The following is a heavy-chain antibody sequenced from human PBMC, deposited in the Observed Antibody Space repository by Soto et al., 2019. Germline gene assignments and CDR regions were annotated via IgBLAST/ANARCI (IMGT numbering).Heavy chain of an antibody. Sequence: GASVKVSCKASGYTFTSYAMHWVRQAPGQRLEWMGWINAGNGNTKYSQKFQGRVTITRDTSASTAYMELSSLRSEDTAVYYCARDLGAYYYYGMDVWGQGTTVTVSS. CDR2: INAGNGNT. D-gene: IGHD2-15*01. CDR3: ARDLGAYYYYGMDV. J-gene: IGHJ6*02. CDR1: GYTFTSYA. V-gene: IGHV1-3*01.